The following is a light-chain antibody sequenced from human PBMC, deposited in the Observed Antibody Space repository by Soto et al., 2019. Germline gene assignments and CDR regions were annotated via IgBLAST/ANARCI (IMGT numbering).Light chain of an antibody. CDR1: SSDVGGYNF. CDR2: EVS. Sequence: QSVLTQPASLSGSPGQSITFSCTGTSSDVGGYNFVSWYQQHPGKAPKLMIYEVSSRPSGVSNRFSGSKSGNTASLTISGLQPEDEADYYCSSYTTSTTVVFGTGTKVTVL. J-gene: IGLJ1*01. CDR3: SSYTTSTTVV. V-gene: IGLV2-14*03.